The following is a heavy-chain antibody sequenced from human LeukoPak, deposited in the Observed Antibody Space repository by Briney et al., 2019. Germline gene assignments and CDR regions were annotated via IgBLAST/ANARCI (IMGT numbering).Heavy chain of an antibody. CDR2: IYTSGST. J-gene: IGHJ6*03. D-gene: IGHD5-18*01. V-gene: IGHV4-4*07. CDR1: GGSISSYY. CDR3: ARERSEWLQLWSYYYYYMDV. Sequence: SETLSLTCTVSGGSISSYYWSWIRQPAGKGLEWIGRIYTSGSTNYNPSLKSRVTMSVDTSKNQFSLKLSSVTAADTAVYYCARERSEWLQLWSYYYYYMDVWGKGTTVTISS.